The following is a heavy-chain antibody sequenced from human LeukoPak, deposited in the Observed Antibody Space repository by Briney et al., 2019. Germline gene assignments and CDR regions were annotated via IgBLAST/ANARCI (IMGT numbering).Heavy chain of an antibody. CDR2: IYHSGST. Sequence: SETLSLTCAVSGGSISSGGYSWSWIRQPPGKGLEWIGYIYHSGSTYYNPSLKSPITISMDTSKNQFSLRLNSVTAADTAVYYCARDWAGSCGGGSCNSYGMDVWGQGTTVTVSS. J-gene: IGHJ6*02. D-gene: IGHD2-15*01. CDR3: ARDWAGSCGGGSCNSYGMDV. V-gene: IGHV4-30-2*05. CDR1: GGSISSGGYS.